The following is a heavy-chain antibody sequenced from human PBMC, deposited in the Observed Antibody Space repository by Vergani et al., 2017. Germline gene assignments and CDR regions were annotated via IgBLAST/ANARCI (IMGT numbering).Heavy chain of an antibody. CDR2: ISYDGTQK. Sequence: QVHLVESRGGVVQPGRSLRLSCVVSGFTSSYYVMHWVRQAPGKGREWVAVISYDGTQKYYADSVKGRFTISRDNSKSTLYLQMNSLRTEDTAVYYCATKSCGTPGCQIGYFREWGQGTLVTVSS. CDR3: ATKSCGTPGCQIGYFRE. CDR1: GFTSSYYV. J-gene: IGHJ1*01. V-gene: IGHV3-30*03. D-gene: IGHD1-1*01.